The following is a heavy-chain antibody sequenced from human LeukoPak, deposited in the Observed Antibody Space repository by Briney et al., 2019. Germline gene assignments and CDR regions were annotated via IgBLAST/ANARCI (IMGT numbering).Heavy chain of an antibody. Sequence: SETLSLTCTVSGGSISSYYWSWIRQPAGKGLEWIGRIDTSGSTNYNPSLKSRVTMSVDTSKNQFSLKLSSVTAADTAVYYCARDMAATVWYFDLWGRGTLVTVSS. CDR2: IDTSGST. D-gene: IGHD2-15*01. CDR1: GGSISSYY. J-gene: IGHJ2*01. V-gene: IGHV4-4*07. CDR3: ARDMAATVWYFDL.